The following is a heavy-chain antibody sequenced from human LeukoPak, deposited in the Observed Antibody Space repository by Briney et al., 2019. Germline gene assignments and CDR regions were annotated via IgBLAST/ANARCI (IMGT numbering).Heavy chain of an antibody. D-gene: IGHD3-3*01. Sequence: ASVKVSCKASGYTFTSYGISWVRQAPGQGLEWMGWISAYNGNTNYAQKLQGRVTMTTDTSTSTAYMELRSLRSDDTAVYYCARAILTRGVVISQEYYFDYWGQGTLVTVSS. CDR3: ARAILTRGVVISQEYYFDY. J-gene: IGHJ4*02. V-gene: IGHV1-18*01. CDR1: GYTFTSYG. CDR2: ISAYNGNT.